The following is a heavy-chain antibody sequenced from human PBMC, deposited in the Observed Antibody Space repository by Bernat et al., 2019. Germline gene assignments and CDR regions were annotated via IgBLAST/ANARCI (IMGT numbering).Heavy chain of an antibody. CDR2: ISGSGGST. CDR3: AKDWAEYSGYDTFLGY. Sequence: EVQLVESGGGLVQPGGSLRLSCAASGFTFSSYVMSWVRQAPGKGLEWVSAISGSGGSTYYADSVKGRFTISRDNSKNTLYLQMNSLRAEDTAVYYCAKDWAEYSGYDTFLGYWGQGTLVTVSS. V-gene: IGHV3-23*04. D-gene: IGHD5-12*01. J-gene: IGHJ4*02. CDR1: GFTFSSYV.